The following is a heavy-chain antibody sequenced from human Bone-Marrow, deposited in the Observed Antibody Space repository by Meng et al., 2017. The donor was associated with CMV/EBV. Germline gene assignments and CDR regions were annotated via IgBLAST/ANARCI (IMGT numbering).Heavy chain of an antibody. CDR1: GGSFSGYY. CDR3: SRGKSALRGLLRFLEWWFDP. D-gene: IGHD3-3*01. J-gene: IGHJ5*02. Sequence: SETLSLTCAVYGGSFSGYYWSWIRQPPGKGLEWIGEINHSGSTNYNPSRKSRVTISVDTSKNQFSLKLSSVTAADTAVYYCSRGKSALRGLLRFLEWWFDPWGQGTLVTVSS. V-gene: IGHV4-34*01. CDR2: INHSGST.